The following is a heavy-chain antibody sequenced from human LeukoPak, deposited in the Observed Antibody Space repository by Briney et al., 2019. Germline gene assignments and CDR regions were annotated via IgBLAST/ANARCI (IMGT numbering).Heavy chain of an antibody. J-gene: IGHJ5*02. D-gene: IGHD4-17*01. CDR2: IMPLFGTA. CDR3: ARDVHGDYGSGWFVP. V-gene: IGHV1-69*05. CDR1: GGTFNNSA. Sequence: SSVKVSCKTSGGTFNNSAISLVRQAPGQGLEWLGGIMPLFGTAGYAQKFQGRVTITKDESTRTVYLELTSLTSDDTAVYYCARDVHGDYGSGWFVPWGQGTLVSVSS.